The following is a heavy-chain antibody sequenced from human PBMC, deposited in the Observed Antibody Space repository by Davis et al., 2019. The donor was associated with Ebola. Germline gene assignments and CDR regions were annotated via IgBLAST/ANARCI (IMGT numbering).Heavy chain of an antibody. D-gene: IGHD6-19*01. Sequence: GESLKISCAASGFTFSSYEMNWVRQAPGKGLEWVSYISSSGSTIYYADSVKGRFTISRDNAKNSLYLQMNSLRAEDTAVYYCARDREDSSSWYGFQYWGQGTLVTVSS. CDR3: ARDREDSSSWYGFQY. CDR2: ISSSGSTI. J-gene: IGHJ4*02. CDR1: GFTFSSYE. V-gene: IGHV3-48*03.